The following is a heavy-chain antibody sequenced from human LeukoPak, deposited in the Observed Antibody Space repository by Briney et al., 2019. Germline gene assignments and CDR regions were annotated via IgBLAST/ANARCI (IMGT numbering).Heavy chain of an antibody. D-gene: IGHD5-18*01. CDR1: GYTFRNYG. CDR3: ASPLHDTAMGNYYFDY. V-gene: IGHV1-18*01. J-gene: IGHJ4*02. Sequence: ASVKVSCKASGYTFRNYGILWVRQAPGQGLEWMGWVSPYNDNTNYAQKFQGRVTITADKSTSTAYMELSSLRSEDTAVYYCASPLHDTAMGNYYFDYWGQGTLVTVSS. CDR2: VSPYNDNT.